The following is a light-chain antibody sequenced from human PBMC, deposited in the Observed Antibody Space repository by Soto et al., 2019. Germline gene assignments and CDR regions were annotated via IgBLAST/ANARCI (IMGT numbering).Light chain of an antibody. V-gene: IGLV1-47*01. CDR2: RNN. Sequence: QSLVAQPPSGSGTPGQGVTISCSGSTSNIGSNYVYWYQQLPGTAPQLLIYRNNQRPSGVPDRFSGSKSGTSASLAISGLRSDDEADYFCATWDDSLNGFYVFGPGTKLTVL. CDR1: TSNIGSNY. CDR3: ATWDDSLNGFYV. J-gene: IGLJ1*01.